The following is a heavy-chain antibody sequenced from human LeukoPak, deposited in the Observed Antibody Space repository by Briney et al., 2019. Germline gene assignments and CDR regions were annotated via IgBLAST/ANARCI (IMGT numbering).Heavy chain of an antibody. CDR1: GFTFSSYW. D-gene: IGHD6-19*01. Sequence: GGSLRLSCAASGFTFSSYWMSWVRQAPGKGLEWVATIKEDGSEKYYVDSVKGRVTISRDNAKNSLYLQMNSLRAEDTAVYYCARSHSGWYDYWGQGTLVTVSS. J-gene: IGHJ4*02. V-gene: IGHV3-7*01. CDR3: ARSHSGWYDY. CDR2: IKEDGSEK.